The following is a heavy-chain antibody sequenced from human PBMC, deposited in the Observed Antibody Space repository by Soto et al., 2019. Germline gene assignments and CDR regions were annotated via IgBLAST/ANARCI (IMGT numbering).Heavy chain of an antibody. CDR1: DGSISSYY. V-gene: IGHV4-59*08. CDR3: ATSRSYYDCWSGYFQPQFDY. CDR2: IYYSGRT. D-gene: IGHD3-3*01. J-gene: IGHJ4*02. Sequence: SETRALTCTVSDGSISSYYWSWIRQPPGKGLEWIGYIYYSGRTNYNPSLKSPGTISLDTSKNQFSLKLSSETAADTALYYCATSRSYYDCWSGYFQPQFDYWGQGTLVTVSS.